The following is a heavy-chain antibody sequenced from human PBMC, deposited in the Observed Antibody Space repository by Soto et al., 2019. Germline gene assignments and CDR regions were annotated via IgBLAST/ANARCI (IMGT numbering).Heavy chain of an antibody. V-gene: IGHV1-69*06. CDR2: IIPIFGTA. Sequence: QVQLVQSGAEVKKPGSSVKVSCKASGGTFISYAISWVRQAPGQGLEWMGGIIPIFGTANYAQKFQGRVTITADKSTSAAYMEMSSLRSEDTAVYYGARDHGLRWYKPGSDYCGQGTLDTVSS. CDR1: GGTFISYA. D-gene: IGHD4-17*01. J-gene: IGHJ4*02. CDR3: ARDHGLRWYKPGSDY.